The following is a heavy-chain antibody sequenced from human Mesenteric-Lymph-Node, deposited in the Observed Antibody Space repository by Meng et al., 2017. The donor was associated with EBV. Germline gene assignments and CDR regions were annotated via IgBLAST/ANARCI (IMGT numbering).Heavy chain of an antibody. CDR1: GFALSDYY. Sequence: QVQVVDAGWGLGKPEGSLSLSCAGAGFALSDYYICWIRQRPGKGLEWVSYIRSSGSTINNADSVKDRFTISRDNAKNSLYLQMNSLRAEDTAVYYCARRGGPYSSSWYWVDYWGQGTLVTVSS. V-gene: IGHV3-11*01. D-gene: IGHD6-13*01. CDR2: IRSSGSTI. CDR3: ARRGGPYSSSWYWVDY. J-gene: IGHJ4*02.